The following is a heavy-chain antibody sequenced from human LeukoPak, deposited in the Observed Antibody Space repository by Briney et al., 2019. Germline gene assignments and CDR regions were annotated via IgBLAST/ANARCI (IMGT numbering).Heavy chain of an antibody. Sequence: SETLSLTCTVSGGSISSSSYYWGWIRQPPGKGLEWIGSIYYSGSTYYNPSLKSRVTISVDTSKNQFSLKLSSVTAADTAVYYCARAKDTAMTDWGQGTLVTVSS. CDR2: IYYSGST. D-gene: IGHD5-18*01. J-gene: IGHJ4*02. V-gene: IGHV4-39*01. CDR3: ARAKDTAMTD. CDR1: GGSISSSSYY.